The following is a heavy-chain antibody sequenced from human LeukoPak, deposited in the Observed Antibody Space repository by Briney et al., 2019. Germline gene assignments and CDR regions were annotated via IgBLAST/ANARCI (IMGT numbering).Heavy chain of an antibody. Sequence: ASVKVSCKASGYTFTSYATNWVRQAPGQGLEWMGWINTNTGNPTYAQGFTGRFVFSLDTSVGTAYLQISSLKAEDTAVYYCARIPPPWAAELMTNYWYFDLWGRGTLVTVSS. J-gene: IGHJ2*01. D-gene: IGHD2-21*01. CDR1: GYTFTSYA. CDR2: INTNTGNP. V-gene: IGHV7-4-1*02. CDR3: ARIPPPWAAELMTNYWYFDL.